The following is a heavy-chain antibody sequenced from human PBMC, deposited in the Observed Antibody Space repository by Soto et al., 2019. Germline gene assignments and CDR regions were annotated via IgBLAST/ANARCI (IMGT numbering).Heavy chain of an antibody. CDR2: INHSGST. D-gene: IGHD3-22*01. CDR1: GGSFSGYY. J-gene: IGHJ4*02. V-gene: IGHV4-34*01. Sequence: PSEALSRTCAVYGGSFSGYYWSWIRQPPGKGLEWIGEINHSGSTNYNPSLKSRVTISVDTSKNQFSLKLSSVTAADTAVYYCARGPLDYYDSSGYYYLVDYWGQGTLVTVSS. CDR3: ARGPLDYYDSSGYYYLVDY.